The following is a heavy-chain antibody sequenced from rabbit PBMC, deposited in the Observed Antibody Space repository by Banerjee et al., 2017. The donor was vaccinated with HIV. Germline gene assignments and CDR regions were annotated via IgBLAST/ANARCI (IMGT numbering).Heavy chain of an antibody. CDR2: IYAGSSNST. V-gene: IGHV1S45*01. J-gene: IGHJ4*01. CDR3: ARDLAGAIGWNFNL. CDR1: GFSFSNTYV. D-gene: IGHD4-1*01. Sequence: QEQLEESGGDLVKPEGSMTLTCTASGFSFSNTYVMCWVRPASGKGREWIACIYAGSSNSTFYASWAKGRFTIFKTSSTTVTLQMTSLSAADTATYFCARDLAGAIGWNFNLWGQGTLVTVS.